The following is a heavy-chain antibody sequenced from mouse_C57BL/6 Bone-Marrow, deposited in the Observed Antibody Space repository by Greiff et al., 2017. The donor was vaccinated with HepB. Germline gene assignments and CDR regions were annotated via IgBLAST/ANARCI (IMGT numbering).Heavy chain of an antibody. CDR3: ARRVSKAWFAY. CDR1: GFTFSDYG. CDR2: ISSGSSTI. J-gene: IGHJ3*01. Sequence: EVQGVESGGGLVKPGGSLKLSCAASGFTFSDYGMHWVRQAPEKGLEWVAYISSGSSTIYYADTVKGRFTISRDNAKNTLFLQMTSLRSEDTAMYYCARRVSKAWFAYWGQGTLVTVSA. V-gene: IGHV5-17*01.